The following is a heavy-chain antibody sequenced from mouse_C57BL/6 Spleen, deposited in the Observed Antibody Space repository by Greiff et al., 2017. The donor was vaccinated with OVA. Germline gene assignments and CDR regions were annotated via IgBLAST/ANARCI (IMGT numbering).Heavy chain of an antibody. CDR1: GYTFTSYW. CDR2: IDPSDSYT. D-gene: IGHD2-5*01. J-gene: IGHJ1*03. CDR3: ARRYSNHWYFDV. Sequence: QVQLQQPGAELVKPGASVKLSCTASGYTFTSYWMQWVKQRPGQGLEWIGEIDPSDSYTNYNQKFKGKATLTVDTSSSTAYMQLSSLTSEDSAVYYCARRYSNHWYFDVWGTGTTVTVSS. V-gene: IGHV1-50*01.